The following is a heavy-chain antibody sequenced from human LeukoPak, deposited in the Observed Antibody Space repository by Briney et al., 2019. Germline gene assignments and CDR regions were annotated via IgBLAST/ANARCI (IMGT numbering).Heavy chain of an antibody. J-gene: IGHJ5*02. V-gene: IGHV1-2*02. CDR2: INPNSGGT. CDR3: AIDTAMVTYWFDP. Sequence: ASLKVSCKPSGYTLTGYFICWVRQAPGQGGEWMGWINPNSGGTNYEQKFQGRVTTTRETSISTAYMQLIRLRSDDAAVYYCAIDTAMVTYWFDPWGQGTLVTVSS. CDR1: GYTLTGYF. D-gene: IGHD5-18*01.